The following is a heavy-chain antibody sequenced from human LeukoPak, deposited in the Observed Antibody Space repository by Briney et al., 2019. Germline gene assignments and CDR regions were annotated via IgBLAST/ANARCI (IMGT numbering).Heavy chain of an antibody. CDR2: INHSGST. Sequence: PSETLSLTCAVYGGSFSGYYWSWIRQPPGKGLEWIGEINHSGSTNYNPSLKSRVTISVDTSKNQFSLKLSSVTAADTAVYYCARGPPRYYYDSSGPCDYWGQGTLLTVSS. J-gene: IGHJ4*02. CDR3: ARGPPRYYYDSSGPCDY. D-gene: IGHD3-22*01. V-gene: IGHV4-34*01. CDR1: GGSFSGYY.